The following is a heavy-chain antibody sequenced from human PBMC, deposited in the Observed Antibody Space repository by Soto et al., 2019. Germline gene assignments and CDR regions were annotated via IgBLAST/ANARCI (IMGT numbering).Heavy chain of an antibody. J-gene: IGHJ4*02. CDR2: ISVSDAFI. CDR1: GFNVGAFA. CDR3: TRETVAGITGLDY. Sequence: GGSLRLSCAASGFNVGAFAVNWVRQAPGKGLEWVSGISVSDAFIYYADSVRGRFSISRDASENILYLQMNSLRVDDTALYYCTRETVAGITGLDYWGPGTIVTVYS. V-gene: IGHV3-23*01. D-gene: IGHD1-20*01.